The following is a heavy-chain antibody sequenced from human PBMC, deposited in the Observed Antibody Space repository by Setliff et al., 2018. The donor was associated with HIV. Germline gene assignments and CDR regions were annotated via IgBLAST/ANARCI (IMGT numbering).Heavy chain of an antibody. CDR3: ATDPGYSSTWYSESFQH. J-gene: IGHJ1*01. D-gene: IGHD6-13*01. V-gene: IGHV1-24*01. Sequence: ASVKVSCKISGYTLTELSIHWVRQAPGKGLEWMANFDPEDGETFYAQKFQGRLTMTEDTSTDTAYMELSSLRSDDTAMYYCATDPGYSSTWYSESFQHWGQGTVVTSP. CDR2: FDPEDGET. CDR1: GYTLTELS.